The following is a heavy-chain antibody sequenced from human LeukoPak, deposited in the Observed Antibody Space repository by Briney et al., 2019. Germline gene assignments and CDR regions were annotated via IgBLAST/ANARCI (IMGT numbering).Heavy chain of an antibody. CDR3: ARESGYSYGYSYY. D-gene: IGHD5-18*01. J-gene: IGHJ4*02. CDR1: GFTFSSYW. V-gene: IGHV3-74*01. Sequence: QPGGSLRLSCAASGFTFSSYWMHWVRQAPGKGLVWVSRINSDGSSTSYADSVKGRFTISRDNAKNTLYLQMNSLRAEDTAVYYCARESGYSYGYSYYWGQGTLVTVSS. CDR2: INSDGSST.